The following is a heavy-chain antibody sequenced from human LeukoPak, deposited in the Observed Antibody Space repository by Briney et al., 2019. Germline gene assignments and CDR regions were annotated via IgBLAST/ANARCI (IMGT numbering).Heavy chain of an antibody. CDR1: GFTFSGYT. CDR2: ISAGSSNI. Sequence: GSLGLSCAASGFTFSGYTMNWVRQAPGKGLEWVSCISAGSSNIYYADSVRGRFTISRDNAKNSLYLQMNSLRAEDTAVYYCATGYDYIYWGQGILVTVSS. V-gene: IGHV3-21*01. J-gene: IGHJ4*02. CDR3: ATGYDYIY. D-gene: IGHD5-12*01.